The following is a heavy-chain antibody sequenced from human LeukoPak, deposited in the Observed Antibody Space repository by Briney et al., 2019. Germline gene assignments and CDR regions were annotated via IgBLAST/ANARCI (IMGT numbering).Heavy chain of an antibody. CDR2: ISSSGSTI. V-gene: IGHV3-48*03. J-gene: IGHJ6*04. CDR1: GFTFSSYE. D-gene: IGHD3-10*01. CDR3: MVAGRITMVRGVMNGMDV. Sequence: PGGSLRLSCAASGFTFSSYEMNWVRQAPGKGLEWVSYISSSGSTIYYADSVKGRFTISRDNAKNSLYLQMNSLRAEDTAVYYCMVAGRITMVRGVMNGMDVWGKGTTVTVSS.